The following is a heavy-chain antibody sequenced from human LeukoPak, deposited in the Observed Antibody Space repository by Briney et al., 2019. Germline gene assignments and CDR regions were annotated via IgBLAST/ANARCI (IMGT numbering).Heavy chain of an antibody. Sequence: GGSLRLSCAASGFIFSNYAMSWVRQAPGKGLEWVSAISGSGSSTFYADSVKGRFTISRDNSRNTLYLQMTGLTAEDTAVYYCARDQSTTALSEYWGQGTLVAVSS. V-gene: IGHV3-23*01. CDR2: ISGSGSST. D-gene: IGHD1-7*01. CDR1: GFIFSNYA. CDR3: ARDQSTTALSEY. J-gene: IGHJ4*02.